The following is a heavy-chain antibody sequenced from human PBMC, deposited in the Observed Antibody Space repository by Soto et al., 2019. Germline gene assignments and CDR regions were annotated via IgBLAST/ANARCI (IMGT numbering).Heavy chain of an antibody. CDR3: ARVITGTTFYYYYGMDV. CDR1: GYTFTSYG. CDR2: ISAYNGNT. J-gene: IGHJ6*02. Sequence: QVQLVQSGAEVKKPGASVKVSCKASGYTFTSYGINWVRQAPGQGLEWMGWISAYNGNTNYAQKLQGIVTMTTDTSTSTAYTELRSLRSDDTAVYSCARVITGTTFYYYYGMDVWGQGTTVTVSS. V-gene: IGHV1-18*01. D-gene: IGHD1-7*01.